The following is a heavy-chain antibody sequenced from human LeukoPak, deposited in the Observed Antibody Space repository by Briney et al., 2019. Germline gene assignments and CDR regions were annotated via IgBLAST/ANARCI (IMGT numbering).Heavy chain of an antibody. Sequence: PSETLSLTCAVYGGSFSGYYWSWIRQPPGKGLEWIGEINHSGSTNYNPSLKSRVTISVDMSKNQFSLKLSSVTAADTAVYYCASRRGGRDYWGQGTLVTVSS. CDR2: INHSGST. V-gene: IGHV4-34*01. D-gene: IGHD3-10*01. CDR1: GGSFSGYY. J-gene: IGHJ4*02. CDR3: ASRRGGRDY.